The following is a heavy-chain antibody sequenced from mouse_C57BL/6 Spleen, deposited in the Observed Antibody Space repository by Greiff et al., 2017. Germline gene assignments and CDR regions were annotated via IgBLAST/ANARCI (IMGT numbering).Heavy chain of an antibody. CDR1: GFTFSSYA. CDR2: ISDGGSYT. CDR3: AGIRRYFDV. Sequence: EVMLVESGGGLVKPGGSLKLSCAASGFTFSSYAMSWVRQTPEKRLEWVATISDGGSYTYYPDNVKGRFTISRDNAKNNLYLQLSHLKSEDTAMYYCAGIRRYFDVWGTGTTVTVSS. V-gene: IGHV5-4*03. J-gene: IGHJ1*03. D-gene: IGHD2-12*01.